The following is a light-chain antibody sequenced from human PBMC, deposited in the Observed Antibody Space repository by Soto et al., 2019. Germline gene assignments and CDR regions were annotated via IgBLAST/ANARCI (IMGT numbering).Light chain of an antibody. CDR2: GAS. CDR1: ESRSNC. J-gene: IGKJ1*01. Sequence: DILMTHSRATLSFAGGECSTRWWRARESRSNCLAWYQQKPGKAPRLLISGASSMQSGVPARFSGSGSGTEFTLTISSLKPDDLAVYYCHQRSNWPWTFGQGTKVDIK. CDR3: HQRSNWPWT. V-gene: IGKV1-5*01.